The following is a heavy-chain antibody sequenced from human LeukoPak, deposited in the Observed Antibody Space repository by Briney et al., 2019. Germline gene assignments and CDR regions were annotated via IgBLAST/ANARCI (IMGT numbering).Heavy chain of an antibody. CDR1: GYTFTGYY. CDR3: ARSQDYGAYDYDY. J-gene: IGHJ4*02. Sequence: AAVKVSCKASGYTFTGYYMHWVRQAPGQGLEWMGWINPNSGGTNYDQSLQGRVTMTKDTSTSTAYMELRSLRSDDTAVYFCARSQDYGAYDYDYWGQGTLVTVSS. V-gene: IGHV1-2*02. D-gene: IGHD4-17*01. CDR2: INPNSGGT.